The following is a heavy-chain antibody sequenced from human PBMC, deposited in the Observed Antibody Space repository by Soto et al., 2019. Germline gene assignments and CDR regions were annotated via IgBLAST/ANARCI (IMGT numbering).Heavy chain of an antibody. J-gene: IGHJ6*03. CDR3: ARYYSSSPYYYYYMDV. D-gene: IGHD6-6*01. CDR1: GYTLPRYD. Sequence: GASVKGSCKGSGYTLPRYDIKWVGQGTGQGFEWMGWMNPNSGNTGYAQKFQGRVTMTRNTSISTAYMELSSLRSEDTAVYYCARYYSSSPYYYYYMDVWGKGTTVTVSS. CDR2: MNPNSGNT. V-gene: IGHV1-8*01.